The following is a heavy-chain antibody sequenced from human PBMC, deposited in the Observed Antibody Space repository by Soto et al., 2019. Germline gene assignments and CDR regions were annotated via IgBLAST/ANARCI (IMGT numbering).Heavy chain of an antibody. Sequence: SSVNGSCKASGCTFSRDAISCVRQAPGQGLEWMGGIIPIFGTANYAQKFQGRVTITADESTSTAYMELSSLRSEDTAVYYCARGLLAAVAGTSGMDVWGQGTTVTVSS. D-gene: IGHD6-19*01. CDR1: GCTFSRDA. V-gene: IGHV1-69*01. J-gene: IGHJ6*02. CDR2: IIPIFGTA. CDR3: ARGLLAAVAGTSGMDV.